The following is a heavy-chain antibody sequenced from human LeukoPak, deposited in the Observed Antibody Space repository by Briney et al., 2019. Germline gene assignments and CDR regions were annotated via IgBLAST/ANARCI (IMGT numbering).Heavy chain of an antibody. CDR2: ISAYNGNT. J-gene: IGHJ4*02. CDR1: GYTFTSYG. CDR3: ATEKTYDFWSGYRYLNFDY. Sequence: GASVKVSCKASGYTFTSYGISWVRQAPGQGLEWMGWISAYNGNTNYAQKLQGRVTMTTDTSTSTAYMELRSLRSDDTAVYYCATEKTYDFWSGYRYLNFDYWGQGTLVSVSS. V-gene: IGHV1-18*01. D-gene: IGHD3-3*01.